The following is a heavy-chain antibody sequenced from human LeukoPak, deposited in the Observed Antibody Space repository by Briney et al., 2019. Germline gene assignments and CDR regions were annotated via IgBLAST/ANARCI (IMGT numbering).Heavy chain of an antibody. CDR2: IHSTGTT. CDR1: GGSISSYY. Sequence: PSETLSLSCTVSGGSISSYYWSWIRQPPGKELQWIGYIHSTGTTKFNPSLESRVTMSVDTSKNQFSLKLSSVTAADTAVYYCARHARRDAYNPNDNWGQGTLVTVSS. J-gene: IGHJ4*02. V-gene: IGHV4-4*09. CDR3: ARHARRDAYNPNDN. D-gene: IGHD5-24*01.